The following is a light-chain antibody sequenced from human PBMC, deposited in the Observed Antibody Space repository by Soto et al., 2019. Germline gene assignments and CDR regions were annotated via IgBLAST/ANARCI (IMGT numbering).Light chain of an antibody. CDR2: AAS. J-gene: IGKJ1*01. CDR1: QSISSY. Sequence: DIQMTQSPSSLSASVGDRVTITCRASQSISSYLNWYQQKPGKAPKLLIYAASSLQSGVPSRFSGSGSGTDFTLTISSLQPEDIATYYCQQSYSTVFGQGTKVEIK. V-gene: IGKV1-39*01. CDR3: QQSYSTV.